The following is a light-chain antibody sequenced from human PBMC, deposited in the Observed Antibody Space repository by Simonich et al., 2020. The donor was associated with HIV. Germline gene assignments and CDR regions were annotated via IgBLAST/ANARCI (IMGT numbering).Light chain of an antibody. Sequence: DIVMTQSPDSLAVSLGERATINCKSSQSVLYSSNNKNYLAWYQQKPGQPPKLLIYWASTRESGVPDRFSGSGSGPDFTLTISSLQAEDVAVYYCQQYYSVPLTFGGGTKVEIK. CDR1: QSVLYSSNNKNY. CDR2: WAS. V-gene: IGKV4-1*01. J-gene: IGKJ4*01. CDR3: QQYYSVPLT.